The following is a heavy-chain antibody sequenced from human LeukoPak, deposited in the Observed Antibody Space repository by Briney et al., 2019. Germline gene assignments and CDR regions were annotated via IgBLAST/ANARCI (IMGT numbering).Heavy chain of an antibody. CDR2: IIPIFGTA. CDR3: ARDHYSNSLGNLGY. CDR1: GGTFSSYA. J-gene: IGHJ4*02. D-gene: IGHD4-11*01. Sequence: GSSVKVSCXASGGTFSSYAISWVRQAPGQGLEWMGGIIPIFGTANYAQKFQGRVTITTDESTSTAYMELSSLRSEDTAVYYCARDHYSNSLGNLGYWGQGTLVTVSS. V-gene: IGHV1-69*05.